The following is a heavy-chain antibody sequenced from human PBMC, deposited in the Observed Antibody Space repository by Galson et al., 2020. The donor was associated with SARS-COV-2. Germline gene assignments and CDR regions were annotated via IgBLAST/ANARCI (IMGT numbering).Heavy chain of an antibody. CDR1: GYSFTSYW. CDR2: IYPGDSDT. J-gene: IGHJ6*02. V-gene: IGHV5-51*01. CDR3: AGLDVVVEAGTPLSSGMDV. Sequence: GESLKISCKGSGYSFTSYWIGWVRQMPGKGLECMGIIYPGDSDTRYSPSFQGQVTLSVDKSITTAYLQWSSLKASDTAMYYCAGLDVVVEAGTPLSSGMDVWGQGTTVTVSS. D-gene: IGHD2-15*01.